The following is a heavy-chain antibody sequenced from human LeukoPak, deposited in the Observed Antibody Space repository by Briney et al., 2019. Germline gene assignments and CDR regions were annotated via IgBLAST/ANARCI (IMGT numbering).Heavy chain of an antibody. CDR3: ASDNSSSWHLTLDY. Sequence: PSETLSLTCAVYGGSFSGYYWSWVRQPPGKGLEWIGEIYHSGSTNYNPSLKSRVTISVDKSKNQFSLKLSSVTAADTAVYYCASDNSSSWHLTLDYGGQGPRVTVPS. CDR1: GGSFSGYY. CDR2: IYHSGST. J-gene: IGHJ4*02. V-gene: IGHV4-34*01. D-gene: IGHD6-13*01.